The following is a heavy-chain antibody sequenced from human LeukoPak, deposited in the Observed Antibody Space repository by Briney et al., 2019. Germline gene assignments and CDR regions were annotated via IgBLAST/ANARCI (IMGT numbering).Heavy chain of an antibody. CDR3: ARDRGRGYYYYGMDV. V-gene: IGHV4-61*08. J-gene: IGHJ6*02. CDR1: GGSISSGGYS. CDR2: IYYSGST. Sequence: SQTLSLTCAVSGGSISSGGYSWSWIRQPPGKGLEWIGYIYYSGSTNYNPSLKSRVTISVDTSKNQFSLKLSSVTAADTAVYYCARDRGRGYYYYGMDVWGQGTTVTVSS.